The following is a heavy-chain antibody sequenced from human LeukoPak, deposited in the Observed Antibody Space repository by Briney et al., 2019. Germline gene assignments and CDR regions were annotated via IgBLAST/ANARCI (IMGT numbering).Heavy chain of an antibody. D-gene: IGHD5-12*01. CDR2: IYYSGST. Sequence: SETLSLTCTVSGDSISSGGNYWSWLRQHPGKGLEWTGYIYYSGSTYYNPSLKSRLTISVDTSKNQFSLKLSSVTAADTAVYYCARWGNSGYASGYFDYWGQGTLVTVSS. CDR1: GDSISSGGNY. J-gene: IGHJ4*02. CDR3: ARWGNSGYASGYFDY. V-gene: IGHV4-31*03.